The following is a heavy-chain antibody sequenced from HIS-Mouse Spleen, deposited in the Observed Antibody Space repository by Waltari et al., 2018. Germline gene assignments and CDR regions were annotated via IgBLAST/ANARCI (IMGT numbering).Heavy chain of an antibody. Sequence: QVQLQQWGAGLLKPSETLSLTCAVYGGSFSGYYWSWIRQPPGKGLEWIGEINHSGSTNYTPSLKSLVTISVDTSKNQFALKLSAVTAADTAVYYCACYNWNYGTDYWGQGTLVTVSS. CDR1: GGSFSGYY. J-gene: IGHJ4*02. D-gene: IGHD1-7*01. CDR3: ACYNWNYGTDY. V-gene: IGHV4-34*01. CDR2: INHSGST.